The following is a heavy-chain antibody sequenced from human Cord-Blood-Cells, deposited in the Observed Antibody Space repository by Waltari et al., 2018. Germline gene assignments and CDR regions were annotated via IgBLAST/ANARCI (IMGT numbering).Heavy chain of an antibody. J-gene: IGHJ6*02. CDR2: IWYDGSNK. CDR1: GFIFSSYG. D-gene: IGHD6-19*01. CDR3: ARERPDGYSSGWYYYYGMDV. Sequence: QVQLVESGGGVVQPGRSLRLSCAASGFIFSSYGMHWVRQAQGKGLEWVAVIWYDGSNKYYAESVKGRFTISRDNSKNTLYLQMNSLRAEDTAVYYCARERPDGYSSGWYYYYGMDVWGQGTTVTVSS. V-gene: IGHV3-33*01.